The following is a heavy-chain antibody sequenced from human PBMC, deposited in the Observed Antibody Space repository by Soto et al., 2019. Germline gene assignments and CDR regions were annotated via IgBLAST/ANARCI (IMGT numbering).Heavy chain of an antibody. D-gene: IGHD2-15*01. CDR2: ISGSGGST. CDR1: GFTFSSYA. J-gene: IGHJ6*02. Sequence: GGSLRLSCAASGFTFSSYAMSWVRQAPGKGLEWVSAISGSGGSTYYADSVKGRFTISRDNSKNTLYLQMNSLRAEDTAVYYCANSRGCSGGSCYRWYYYYGMDVWGQGTTVTVSS. CDR3: ANSRGCSGGSCYRWYYYYGMDV. V-gene: IGHV3-23*01.